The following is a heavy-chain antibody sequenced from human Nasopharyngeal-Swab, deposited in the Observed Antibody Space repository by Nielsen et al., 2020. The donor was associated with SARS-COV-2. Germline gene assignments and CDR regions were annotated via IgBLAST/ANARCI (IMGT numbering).Heavy chain of an antibody. J-gene: IGHJ4*02. Sequence: GESLKISCAASGFTFSNYGMHWVRQAPGKGLEWVAVIWYDGSNKYYADSVKGRFIISRDNSKNTVYLQMNSLRAEDTAVYYCAAAPSGDYGGYWGQGTLVTVSS. V-gene: IGHV3-33*01. CDR1: GFTFSNYG. D-gene: IGHD4-23*01. CDR3: AAAPSGDYGGY. CDR2: IWYDGSNK.